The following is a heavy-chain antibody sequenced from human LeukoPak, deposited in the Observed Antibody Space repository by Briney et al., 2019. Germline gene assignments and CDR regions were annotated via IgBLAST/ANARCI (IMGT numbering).Heavy chain of an antibody. CDR1: GGSISSISYY. CDR3: ARDGSVVVTADYNWFDP. V-gene: IGHV4-39*07. J-gene: IGHJ5*02. Sequence: PSETLSLTCTVSGGSISSISYYWGWIRQPPGKGLEWIGTVYYSETYYNPSLKSRVTISADTSKNQFSLKLTSVTAADTAVYYCARDGSVVVTADYNWFDPWGQGTLATVSS. CDR2: VYYSET. D-gene: IGHD2-21*02.